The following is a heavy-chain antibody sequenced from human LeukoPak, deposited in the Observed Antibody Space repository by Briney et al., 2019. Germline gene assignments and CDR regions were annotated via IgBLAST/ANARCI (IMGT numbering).Heavy chain of an antibody. D-gene: IGHD3-3*01. CDR3: ASVGESYYDFWSGYSPYYMDV. V-gene: IGHV1-8*01. J-gene: IGHJ6*03. Sequence: GASVKVSCKASGHTFTSYDINWVRQATGQGLEWMGWMSPNSGNTGYAQKLQGRVTMTTDTSTSTAYMELRSLRSDDTAVYYCASVGESYYDFWSGYSPYYMDVWGKGTTVTVSS. CDR1: GHTFTSYD. CDR2: MSPNSGNT.